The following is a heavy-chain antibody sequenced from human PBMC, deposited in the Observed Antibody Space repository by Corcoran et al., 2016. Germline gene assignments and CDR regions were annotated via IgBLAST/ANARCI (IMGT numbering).Heavy chain of an antibody. J-gene: IGHJ4*02. Sequence: EVQLVESGGGLVQPGGSLRLSCAASGFTFSSYWMSWVRQAPGKGLEWVANIKQDGSDKYYVGSVKGRFTISRDNAKNSLWLQMNSLRAEDAAVYYCARENYGDYFYYWGQGALVTVSS. V-gene: IGHV3-7*01. CDR3: ARENYGDYFYY. CDR2: IKQDGSDK. CDR1: GFTFSSYW. D-gene: IGHD4-17*01.